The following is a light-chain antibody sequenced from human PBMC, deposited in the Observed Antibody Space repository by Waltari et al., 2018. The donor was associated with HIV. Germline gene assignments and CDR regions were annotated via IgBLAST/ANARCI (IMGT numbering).Light chain of an antibody. J-gene: IGKJ4*01. CDR2: GAS. V-gene: IGKV3-15*01. CDR3: QQYNDWPLT. CDR1: QTVSSS. Sequence: IVMTQSPATRSVSPGERATVPCRASQTVSSSLAWYQQKPGQAPRLLIYGASTRATGIAARFSGSGSGTEFALTISSLQSEDFAVYYCQQYNDWPLTFGGGTRVEIK.